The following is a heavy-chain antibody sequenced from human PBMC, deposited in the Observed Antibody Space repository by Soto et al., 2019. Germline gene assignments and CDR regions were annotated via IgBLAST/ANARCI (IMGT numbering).Heavy chain of an antibody. Sequence: GSLRLSCAASGFTFSSYGMHWVRQAPGKGLEWVAVISYDGSNKYYADSVKGRFTISRDNSKNTLYLQMNSLRAEDTAVYYCAKGEFSSGYVSLIDYWGQGTLVTVSS. CDR2: ISYDGSNK. J-gene: IGHJ4*02. CDR3: AKGEFSSGYVSLIDY. V-gene: IGHV3-30*18. CDR1: GFTFSSYG. D-gene: IGHD5-12*01.